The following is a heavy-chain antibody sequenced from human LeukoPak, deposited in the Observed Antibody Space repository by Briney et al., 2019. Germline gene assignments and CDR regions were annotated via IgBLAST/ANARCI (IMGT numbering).Heavy chain of an antibody. D-gene: IGHD3-10*01. CDR3: ADRFGESMGGAFDI. CDR2: IYYSGST. J-gene: IGHJ3*02. V-gene: IGHV4-39*01. CDR1: GGSISSSSYY. Sequence: SETLSLTCTVSGGSISSSSYYWGWIRQPPGKGLEWIGSIYYSGSTYYNPSLKSRVTISVNTSKNQFSLKLSSCAAAATAVYYCADRFGESMGGAFDIWGQGTMVTVSS.